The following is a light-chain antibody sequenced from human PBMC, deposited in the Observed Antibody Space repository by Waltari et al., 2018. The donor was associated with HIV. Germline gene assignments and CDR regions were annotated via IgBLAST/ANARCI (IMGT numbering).Light chain of an antibody. CDR1: SSDFGGYNY. Sequence: QSALTQPASVSGSPGQSITISCPGTSSDFGGYNYVSWYPQHPGKAPKPMIDEVRIRHAGVSKRFAVSKSGNTGSLTISGLQAEDRADYYCSSYTSSRVLYGGGTKLTV. V-gene: IGLV2-14*01. CDR2: EVR. CDR3: SSYTSSRVL. J-gene: IGLJ2*01.